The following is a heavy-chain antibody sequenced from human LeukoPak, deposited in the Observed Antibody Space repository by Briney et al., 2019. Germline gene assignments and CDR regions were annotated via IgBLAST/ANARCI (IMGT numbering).Heavy chain of an antibody. Sequence: SETLSLTCTVSGASINSYYWNWIRQPAGKGLEWIGRSYISGSTDYNPSLKGRVTVSVDTSKNQFSLKLTSVTAADTAVYYCARDQELGFWGQGTLVTVPS. CDR2: SYISGST. CDR3: ARDQELGF. CDR1: GASINSYY. D-gene: IGHD3-10*01. J-gene: IGHJ4*02. V-gene: IGHV4-4*07.